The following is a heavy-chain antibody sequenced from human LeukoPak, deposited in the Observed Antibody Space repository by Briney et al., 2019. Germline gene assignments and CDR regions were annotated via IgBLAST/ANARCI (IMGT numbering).Heavy chain of an antibody. CDR1: GFTFTSYS. D-gene: IGHD1-26*01. CDR2: ISGGGGST. CDR3: AKGVQELRGYFDY. J-gene: IGHJ4*02. V-gene: IGHV3-23*01. Sequence: GGSLRLSCAASGFTFTSYSMNWVRQAPGKGLEWVSTISGGGGSTYYADSVKGRFTISRDNSKNTLYLQVNSLRAEDTAVYYCAKGVQELRGYFDYWGQGTLVTVSS.